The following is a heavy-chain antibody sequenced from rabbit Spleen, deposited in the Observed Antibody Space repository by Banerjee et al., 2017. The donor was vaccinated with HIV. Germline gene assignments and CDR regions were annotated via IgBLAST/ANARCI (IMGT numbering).Heavy chain of an antibody. CDR2: INMVTGKS. Sequence: EQLEESGGGLVKPEGSLTLTCKASGVSLNDKDVMCWVRQAPGKGLKWIACINMVTGKSVYASWAKGRFTISKTSSTTVTLQMTSLTAADTATYFCARGSAAMTMVITGYYLNLWGPGTLVTVS. D-gene: IGHD2-1*01. J-gene: IGHJ4*01. CDR3: ARGSAAMTMVITGYYLNL. V-gene: IGHV1S45*01. CDR1: GVSLNDKDV.